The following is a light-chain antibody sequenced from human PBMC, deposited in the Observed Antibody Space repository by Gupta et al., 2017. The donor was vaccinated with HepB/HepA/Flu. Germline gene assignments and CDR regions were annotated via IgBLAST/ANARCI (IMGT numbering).Light chain of an antibody. CDR3: QQYDNPPLT. CDR2: DAS. V-gene: IGKV1-33*01. J-gene: IGKJ4*01. CDR1: QDSSNY. Sequence: DIQMTQSPSSLPASVGDRVTIPCHASQDSSNYLNWYQQKPGKAPKLLIYDASNLETGVPSRFSGSGSGTDFTFNISRLQAEDIATYYCQQYDNPPLTFGQGTKVEIK.